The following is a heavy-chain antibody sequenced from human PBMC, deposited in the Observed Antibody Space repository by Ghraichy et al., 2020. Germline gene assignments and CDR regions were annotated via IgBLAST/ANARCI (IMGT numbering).Heavy chain of an antibody. D-gene: IGHD1-26*01. CDR2: ISYDASYK. J-gene: IGHJ4*02. CDR1: GFTFSSYA. V-gene: IGHV3-30*18. CDR3: AKDRSPIVGASIPEY. Sequence: GGSLRLSFAASGFTFSSYAIHWVRQAPGKGLEWVAIISYDASYKYYADSVKGRFTISRDNSKNTLYLQVNSLRAEDTAVYYCAKDRSPIVGASIPEYWGQGTLVTVSS.